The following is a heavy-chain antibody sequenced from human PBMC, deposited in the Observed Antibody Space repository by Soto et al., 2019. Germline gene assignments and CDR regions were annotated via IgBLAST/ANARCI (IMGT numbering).Heavy chain of an antibody. Sequence: EVQLVESGGGLVKPGGSLRLSCAASGFTFSNAWMSWVRQAPGKGLEWVGRIKSKTDGGTTDYAAPVKGRFTISRDESKNTLYLQMNSLKTEDTAVYYCTTATVTTQAFDIWGQGTMVTVSS. CDR1: GFTFSNAW. J-gene: IGHJ3*02. CDR3: TTATVTTQAFDI. V-gene: IGHV3-15*01. CDR2: IKSKTDGGTT. D-gene: IGHD4-17*01.